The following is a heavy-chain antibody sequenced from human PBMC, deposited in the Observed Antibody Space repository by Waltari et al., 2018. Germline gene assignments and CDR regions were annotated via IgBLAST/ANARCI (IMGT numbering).Heavy chain of an antibody. CDR2: IYTSGST. D-gene: IGHD2-2*01. Sequence: QVQLQESGPGLVKPSETLSLTCTVSGGSISSYYWSWIRQPAGTGLEWIGRIYTSGSTNYNPSLKSRVTMSVDTSKNQFSLKLSSVTAADTAVYYCATGGGGCSSTSCPYYYYYYMDVWGKGTTVTVSS. V-gene: IGHV4-4*07. CDR1: GGSISSYY. J-gene: IGHJ6*03. CDR3: ATGGGGCSSTSCPYYYYYYMDV.